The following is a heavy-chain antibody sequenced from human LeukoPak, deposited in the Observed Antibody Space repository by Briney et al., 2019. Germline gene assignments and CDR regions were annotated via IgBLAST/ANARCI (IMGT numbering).Heavy chain of an antibody. CDR2: ISGSGGST. Sequence: GGSLRLSCAASGFTFSSYAMSWVRQAPGKGLEWVSGISGSGGSTYYADSVKGRFTISRDNSKNTLYLQMNSLRAEDTAVYYYAKEGYCGGDCYREFDYWGQGTLVTVSS. D-gene: IGHD2-21*02. CDR1: GFTFSSYA. V-gene: IGHV3-23*01. CDR3: AKEGYCGGDCYREFDY. J-gene: IGHJ4*02.